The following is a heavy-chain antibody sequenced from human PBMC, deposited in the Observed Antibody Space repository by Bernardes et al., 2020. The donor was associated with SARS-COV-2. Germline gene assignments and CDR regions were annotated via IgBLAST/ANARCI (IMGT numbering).Heavy chain of an antibody. CDR3: ARERGAWLQLGGFDY. V-gene: IGHV3-11*01. Sequence: GGSLRLSGTTSGFTFSDYYMTWIRQAPGKGLEWVSYITTSGIVYYADSVKGRFTISSDNTKDSMYLQMNGLRAEDTAVYNCARERGAWLQLGGFDYWGQGTRVTVSS. J-gene: IGHJ4*02. CDR1: GFTFSDYY. D-gene: IGHD5-12*01. CDR2: ITTSGIV.